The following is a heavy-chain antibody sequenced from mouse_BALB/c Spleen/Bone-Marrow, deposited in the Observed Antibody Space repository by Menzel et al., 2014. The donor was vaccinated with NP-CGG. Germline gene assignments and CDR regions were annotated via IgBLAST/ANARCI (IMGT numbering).Heavy chain of an antibody. CDR3: VRDDPDPLDY. J-gene: IGHJ4*01. CDR2: IRNKANGYTT. Sequence: EVKLVESGGGLVQPGGSLRLSCATSGFTFTDYYMSWVRQPPGKALEWLGFIRNKANGYTTEYSASVKGRFTIPRDNSQSILYLQMNTLRPEDSATYYRVRDDPDPLDYWGQGTSVTVSS. V-gene: IGHV7-3*02. CDR1: GFTFTDYY.